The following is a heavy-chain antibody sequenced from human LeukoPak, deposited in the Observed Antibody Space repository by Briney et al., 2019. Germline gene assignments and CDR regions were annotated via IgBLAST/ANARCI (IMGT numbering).Heavy chain of an antibody. Sequence: PGGSLRLSCAASGFTVSSYSMNWVRQAPGKGLEWVANIRKDGSEKNYVDSVKGRFTISRDNAKNSLYLQMNSLRADDTALYYCARHWEGVESDAFDIWGQGTMVTVSS. CDR1: GFTVSSYS. J-gene: IGHJ3*02. CDR3: ARHWEGVESDAFDI. CDR2: IRKDGSEK. V-gene: IGHV3-7*04. D-gene: IGHD1-26*01.